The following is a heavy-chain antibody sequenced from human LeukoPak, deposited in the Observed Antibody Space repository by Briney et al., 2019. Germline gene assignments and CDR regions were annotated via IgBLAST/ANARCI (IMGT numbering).Heavy chain of an antibody. V-gene: IGHV3-23*01. CDR1: GFTFSSYA. J-gene: IGHJ4*02. CDR3: AKLGRGSYYSDYFDY. Sequence: GASLRLCCAASGFTFSSYAMSWVRQAAGKGLEWVSAISGSGGSTYYADSVKGRFTISRDNSKNTLYLQMNSLRAEDTAVYYCAKLGRGSYYSDYFDYWGQGTLVTVSS. D-gene: IGHD1-26*01. CDR2: ISGSGGST.